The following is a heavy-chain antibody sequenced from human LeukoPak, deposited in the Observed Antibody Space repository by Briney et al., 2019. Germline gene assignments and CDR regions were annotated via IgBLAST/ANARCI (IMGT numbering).Heavy chain of an antibody. D-gene: IGHD3-22*01. CDR1: GFTFSGYN. Sequence: GGSLRLSCAASGFTFSGYNMNWVRQAPGKGLEWVSSISSSSSHIYYADSVKGRFTISRDNAKNSLYLQMNSLRAEDTAVYYCARVYSPNYYDGNEAFDIWGQGTMVTVSS. J-gene: IGHJ3*02. CDR3: ARVYSPNYYDGNEAFDI. CDR2: ISSSSSHI. V-gene: IGHV3-21*01.